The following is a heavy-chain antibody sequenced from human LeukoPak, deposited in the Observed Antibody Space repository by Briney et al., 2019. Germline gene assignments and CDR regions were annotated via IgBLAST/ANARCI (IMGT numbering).Heavy chain of an antibody. J-gene: IGHJ4*02. CDR1: GGSVSSGSYY. Sequence: SETLSLTCTVSGGSVSSGSYYWSWIRQPPGKGLEWIGEINHSGSTNYNPSLKSRVTISVDTSKNQFSLKLSSVTAADTAVYYCASVADERSYDYWGQGTLVTVSS. V-gene: IGHV4-61*01. D-gene: IGHD2-21*01. CDR2: INHSGST. CDR3: ASVADERSYDY.